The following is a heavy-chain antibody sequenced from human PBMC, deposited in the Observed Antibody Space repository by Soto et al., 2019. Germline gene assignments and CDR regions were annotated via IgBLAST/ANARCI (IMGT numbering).Heavy chain of an antibody. J-gene: IGHJ4*02. CDR3: ARGYYDRSGYPPTW. CDR1: GYTFTGYY. D-gene: IGHD3-22*01. Sequence: GASVKVSCKASGYTFTGYYMHWVRQAPGQGLEWMGWINPNSGGTNYAQKFQGRVTMTRDTSISTAYMELSRLTSDDTAVYYCARGYYDRSGYPPTWWGQGTLVTVSS. CDR2: INPNSGGT. V-gene: IGHV1-2*02.